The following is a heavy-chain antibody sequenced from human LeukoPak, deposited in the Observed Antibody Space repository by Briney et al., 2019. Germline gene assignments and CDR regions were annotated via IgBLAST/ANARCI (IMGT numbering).Heavy chain of an antibody. Sequence: ASVKVSCKASGYTFTGYYMHWVRQAPGQGLEWMGWINPNSGGTNYAQKFQGRVTMTRDTSISTAYMELSRLRSDDTAVYYCARDQGELRYFDWLLPEDDDYWSQGTLVTVSS. CDR1: GYTFTGYY. V-gene: IGHV1-2*02. CDR3: ARDQGELRYFDWLLPEDDDY. D-gene: IGHD3-9*01. J-gene: IGHJ4*02. CDR2: INPNSGGT.